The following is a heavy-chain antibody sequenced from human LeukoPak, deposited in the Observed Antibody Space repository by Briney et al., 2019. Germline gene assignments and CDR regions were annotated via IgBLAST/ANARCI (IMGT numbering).Heavy chain of an antibody. J-gene: IGHJ4*02. Sequence: SKTLSLTCAVYGGSFSGYYWSWIRQPPGKGLEWIGEINHSGSTNYNPSLKSRVTISVDTSKNQFSLKLSSVTAADTAVYYCARGRRPTYYYDSSGYLRWGQGTLVTVSS. CDR1: GGSFSGYY. CDR3: ARGRRPTYYYDSSGYLR. D-gene: IGHD3-22*01. CDR2: INHSGST. V-gene: IGHV4-34*01.